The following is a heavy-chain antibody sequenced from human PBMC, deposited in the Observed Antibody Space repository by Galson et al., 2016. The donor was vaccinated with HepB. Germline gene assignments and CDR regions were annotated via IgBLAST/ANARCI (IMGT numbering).Heavy chain of an antibody. CDR1: GFTFRGYG. CDR3: AKSGSSSSYQYMDV. V-gene: IGHV3-30*18. J-gene: IGHJ6*03. Sequence: SLRLSCAASGFTFRGYGMHWVRQAPGKGLEWVAVISYDGNYKYYADAVKGRFTISRDDSKNTVFLQMNSLRAEDTAGYYCAKSGSSSSYQYMDVWGKGTTVCVSS. CDR2: ISYDGNYK. D-gene: IGHD6-6*01.